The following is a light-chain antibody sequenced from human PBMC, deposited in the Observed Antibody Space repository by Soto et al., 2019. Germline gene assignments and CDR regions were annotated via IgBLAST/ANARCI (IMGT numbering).Light chain of an antibody. Sequence: QFVLTQAASVCESPGQSITISCTGSSSDVGGYNYVSWYQQHPGKAPKLMIYHVSNRPSGISNRFSGSKSGNTASLTISGLQAEDEADYYCSSYTSSSSYVFGTGTKVTVL. CDR2: HVS. CDR1: SSDVGGYNY. V-gene: IGLV2-14*01. J-gene: IGLJ1*01. CDR3: SSYTSSSSYV.